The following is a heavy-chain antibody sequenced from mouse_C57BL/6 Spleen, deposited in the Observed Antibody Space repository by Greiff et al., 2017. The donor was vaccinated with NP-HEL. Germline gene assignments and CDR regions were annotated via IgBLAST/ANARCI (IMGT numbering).Heavy chain of an antibody. D-gene: IGHD1-1*01. CDR3: ATQITTDFDY. V-gene: IGHV1-55*01. CDR1: GYTFTSYW. Sequence: QVQLQQSGAELVKPGASVKMSCKASGYTFTSYWITWVKQRPGQGLEWIGDIYPGSGSTYYNEKFKGKATLTEDTSSRTAYMQLSSLTAEDSAVYYCATQITTDFDYWGQGTTLTVSS. CDR2: IYPGSGST. J-gene: IGHJ2*01.